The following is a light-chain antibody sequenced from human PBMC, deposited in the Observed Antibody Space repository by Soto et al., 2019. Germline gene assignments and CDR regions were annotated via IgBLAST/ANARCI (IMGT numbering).Light chain of an antibody. CDR3: QQYYSTPFT. CDR1: QSALYSSNNNNY. Sequence: DIVMTQSPDSLAVSLGERATINCKSSQSALYSSNNNNYLAWYQQKPGQPPKLLIYWASTRESGVPDRFSGSGSGTDFTLTISSLQAEDVAVYYCQQYYSTPFTFGPGTKVDIK. V-gene: IGKV4-1*01. J-gene: IGKJ3*01. CDR2: WAS.